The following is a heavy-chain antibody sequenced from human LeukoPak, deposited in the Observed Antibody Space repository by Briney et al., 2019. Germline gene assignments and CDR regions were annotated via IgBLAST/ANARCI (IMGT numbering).Heavy chain of an antibody. Sequence: GGSLRLSCAASGFTFSSYAMSWVRQAPGKGLEWVGRIKSKTDGGTTDYAAPVKGRFTISRDDSKNTLYLQMNSLKTEDTAVYYCTTARAYCGGDCYSTFDYWGQGTLVTVSS. CDR1: GFTFSSYA. V-gene: IGHV3-15*01. J-gene: IGHJ4*02. D-gene: IGHD2-21*02. CDR3: TTARAYCGGDCYSTFDY. CDR2: IKSKTDGGTT.